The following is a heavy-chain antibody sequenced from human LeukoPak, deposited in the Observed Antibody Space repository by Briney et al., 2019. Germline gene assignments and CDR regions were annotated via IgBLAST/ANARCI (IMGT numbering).Heavy chain of an antibody. D-gene: IGHD1-14*01. CDR3: APTPRNGDYFDY. CDR1: GLTIDDYA. J-gene: IGHJ4*02. CDR2: ISWDGGTI. V-gene: IGHV3-43D*03. Sequence: PGGSLRLSCATSGLTIDDYALNWVRQAPGKGLEWVALISWDGGTIYYVDSVKGRFTISRDNSKNSVYLQMNSLTSEDTAVYHCAPTPRNGDYFDYWGQGTLVTVSS.